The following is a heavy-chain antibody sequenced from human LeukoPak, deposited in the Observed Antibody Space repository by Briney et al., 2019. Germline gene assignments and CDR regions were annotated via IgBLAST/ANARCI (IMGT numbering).Heavy chain of an antibody. Sequence: ASVKVSCKASGYIFTSYTMHWMRQAPGQRLEWMGWINAANGNIKYSQKFQGRVTITRDTSASTAYMELSSLRSEDTAVYYCARGSSGYYAPFDYWGQGTLVTVSS. CDR3: ARGSSGYYAPFDY. CDR1: GYIFTSYT. CDR2: INAANGNI. V-gene: IGHV1-3*01. J-gene: IGHJ4*02. D-gene: IGHD3-22*01.